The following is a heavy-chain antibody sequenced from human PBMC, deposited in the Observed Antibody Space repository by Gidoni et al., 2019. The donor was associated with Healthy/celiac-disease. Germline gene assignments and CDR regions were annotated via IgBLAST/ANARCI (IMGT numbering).Heavy chain of an antibody. CDR3: AKAGSLWGSYLADY. Sequence: EVQLVESGGGLVQPGRSLRLSCAASGFTFDDYAMHWVRQAPGKGLGWVSGISWKSGSIGYADSVKGRFTISRDNAKNSLYLQMNSLRAEDTALYYCAKAGSLWGSYLADYWGQGTLVTVSS. D-gene: IGHD1-26*01. CDR1: GFTFDDYA. J-gene: IGHJ4*02. V-gene: IGHV3-9*01. CDR2: ISWKSGSI.